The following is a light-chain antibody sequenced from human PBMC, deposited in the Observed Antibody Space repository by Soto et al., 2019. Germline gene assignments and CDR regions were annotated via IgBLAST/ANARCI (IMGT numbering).Light chain of an antibody. V-gene: IGKV3-15*01. Sequence: EIVMTQSPAALSVSPGEGATLSCRASQSVSTHLAWYQQIPGQAPRLLIYGTSTRAAGIPARFSGRGSGTEFTFTISSLQSEDFAGYHCQQYHDWPITFGQGTRLEIK. J-gene: IGKJ5*01. CDR3: QQYHDWPIT. CDR1: QSVSTH. CDR2: GTS.